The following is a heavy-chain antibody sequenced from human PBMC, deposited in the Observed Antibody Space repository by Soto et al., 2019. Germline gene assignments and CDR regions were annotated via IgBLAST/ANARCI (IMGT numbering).Heavy chain of an antibody. CDR1: GYTFTSYY. Sequence: ASVKVSCKASGYTFTSYYMHWVRQAPGQGLEWKGIINPSGGSTSYAQKFQGRVTMTRDTSTSTVYMELSSLRSEDTAVYYCAIEATVAYYMDVWGKGTTVTVSS. CDR2: INPSGGST. J-gene: IGHJ6*03. CDR3: AIEATVAYYMDV. V-gene: IGHV1-46*03. D-gene: IGHD1-26*01.